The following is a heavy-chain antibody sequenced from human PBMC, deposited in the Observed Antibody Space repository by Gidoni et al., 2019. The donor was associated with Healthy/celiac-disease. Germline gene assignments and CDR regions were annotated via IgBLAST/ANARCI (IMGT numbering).Heavy chain of an antibody. D-gene: IGHD5-18*01. CDR3: ARDAVRYSYGTDY. Sequence: EVQLVESGGGLVKPGGSLRLSCAASGFTFSSYSMNWVRQAPGKGLEWVSSISSSSSYIYYADSVKGRFTISRDNAKNSLYLQMNSLRAEDTAVYYCARDAVRYSYGTDYWGQGTLVTVSS. CDR1: GFTFSSYS. J-gene: IGHJ4*02. CDR2: ISSSSSYI. V-gene: IGHV3-21*01.